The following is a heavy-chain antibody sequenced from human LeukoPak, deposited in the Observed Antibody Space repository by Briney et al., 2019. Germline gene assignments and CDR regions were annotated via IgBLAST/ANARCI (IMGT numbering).Heavy chain of an antibody. CDR3: ARVPGSYYVDL. CDR2: IDHSGGT. Sequence: SETLSLTCAVYGGSFSAYYWSWIRQPPGKGLEWIGEIDHSGGTNYNPSLKSRVTISIDTSTNHFSLNLHSVTAADTAVYYCARVPGSYYVDLWGQGTLVTVSS. D-gene: IGHD1-26*01. CDR1: GGSFSAYY. J-gene: IGHJ4*02. V-gene: IGHV4-34*01.